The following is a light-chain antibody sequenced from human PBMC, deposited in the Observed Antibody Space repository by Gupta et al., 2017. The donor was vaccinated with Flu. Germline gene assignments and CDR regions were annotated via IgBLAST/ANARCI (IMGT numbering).Light chain of an antibody. CDR1: SLRSDY. V-gene: IGLV3-19*01. Sequence: SSELTQDPAVSVALGQTVRITCQGDSLRSDYASWYQQTPGQAPLLVIYGENKRPSGIPDRFSGSRSGNTASLTITGAQAEDEADYYCNSRDSSGNHLWVFGGGTKLTVL. J-gene: IGLJ3*02. CDR2: GEN. CDR3: NSRDSSGNHLWV.